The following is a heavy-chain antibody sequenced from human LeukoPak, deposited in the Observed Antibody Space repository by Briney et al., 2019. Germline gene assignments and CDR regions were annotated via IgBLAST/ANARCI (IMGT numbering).Heavy chain of an antibody. Sequence: PGGSLRLSCVASGFXFSSYTINWVRKAPGKGLEWISYISSSSSITYYADSVKGRFSISRDNAKNSLYLQMNSLRDDDTAVYYCARDKSGSDSARGAVIDICGQGAMVTVSS. CDR1: GFXFSSYT. CDR2: ISSSSSIT. J-gene: IGHJ3*02. CDR3: ARDKSGSDSARGAVIDI. V-gene: IGHV3-48*02. D-gene: IGHD1-26*01.